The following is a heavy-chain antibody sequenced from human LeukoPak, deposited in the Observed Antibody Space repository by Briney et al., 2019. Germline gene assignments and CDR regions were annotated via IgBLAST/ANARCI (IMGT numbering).Heavy chain of an antibody. CDR1: GFTFSSYS. D-gene: IGHD2-15*01. Sequence: PGGSLRLSCAASGFTFSSYSMNWVRQAPGKGLEWASSISSSSSYIYYADSVKGRFTISRDNAKNSLYLQMNSLRAEDTAVHYCARATPSWFDPWGQGTLVTVSS. V-gene: IGHV3-21*01. CDR2: ISSSSSYI. CDR3: ARATPSWFDP. J-gene: IGHJ5*02.